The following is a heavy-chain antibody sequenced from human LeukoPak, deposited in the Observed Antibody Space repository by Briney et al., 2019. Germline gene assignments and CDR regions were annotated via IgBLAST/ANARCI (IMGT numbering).Heavy chain of an antibody. CDR1: GFAFSNYW. CDR3: ANLGKYCRGFSCYK. Sequence: GGSLRLSCEASGFAFSNYWMHWVRHAPGKGLVWVSRINPNEFTKTYADSVRGRFTVSRDNSINTVYLQMNSLRAEDTAVYYCANLGKYCRGFSCYKWGQGTLVTVSS. CDR2: INPNEFTK. D-gene: IGHD2-2*02. J-gene: IGHJ4*02. V-gene: IGHV3-74*01.